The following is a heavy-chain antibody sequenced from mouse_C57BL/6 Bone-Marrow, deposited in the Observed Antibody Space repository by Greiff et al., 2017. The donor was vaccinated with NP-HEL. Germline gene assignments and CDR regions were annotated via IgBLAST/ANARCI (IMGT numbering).Heavy chain of an antibody. CDR2: INSGSGGT. Sequence: SGAELVRPGTSVKVSCKASGYAFTNYLIEWVKQRPGQGLEWVGVINSGSGGTNYNETFTGKATLTADKSSSTAYMQLSSLTSEVSAVYCCARGDWYAMDYWGQGTSVTVSS. CDR1: GYAFTNYL. D-gene: IGHD2-13*01. CDR3: ARGDWYAMDY. J-gene: IGHJ4*01. V-gene: IGHV1-54*01.